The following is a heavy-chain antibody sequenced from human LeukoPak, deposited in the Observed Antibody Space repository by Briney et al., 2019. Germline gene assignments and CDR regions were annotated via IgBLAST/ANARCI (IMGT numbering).Heavy chain of an antibody. D-gene: IGHD3-10*01. J-gene: IGHJ5*02. CDR3: ARAQGVYYGSGSYYSTNWFDP. V-gene: IGHV4-59*01. CDR2: XXXXGST. Sequence: ISSYYWXWIRQPXGKGLXWXXXXXXXGSTNYNPSLKSRVTIPVHTSNNQFSLKLSSVTAADTAVYYCARAQGVYYGSGSYYSTNWFDPWGQGTLVTVSS. CDR1: ISSYY.